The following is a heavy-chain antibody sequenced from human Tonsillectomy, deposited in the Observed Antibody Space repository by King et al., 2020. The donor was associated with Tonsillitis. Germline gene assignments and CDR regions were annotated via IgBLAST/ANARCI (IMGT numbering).Heavy chain of an antibody. J-gene: IGHJ4*02. Sequence: VQLVESGGGVVQPGRSLRLSCAASGFAFSRYAMHWVRQAPGKGLEWVAVISYDETRKYYADSWKGQFTNSRDNSKNTVSLQMNSLRTEDTSVYYCAKDMFKDNTAIDYWGQGTLVTVSS. CDR3: AKDMFKDNTAIDY. CDR1: GFAFSRYA. D-gene: IGHD3-10*02. V-gene: IGHV3-30*01. CDR2: ISYDETRK.